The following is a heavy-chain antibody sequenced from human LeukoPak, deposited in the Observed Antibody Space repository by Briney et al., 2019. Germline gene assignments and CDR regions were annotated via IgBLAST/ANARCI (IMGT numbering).Heavy chain of an antibody. CDR1: GFTFSSYW. CDR3: ASGGYDILTASGY. Sequence: PGGSLRLSCAASGFTFSSYWMSWVRQAPGKGLEWVAFIRYDGSNKFYADSVKGRFTISRDNSRNTLEMQMNSLRPEDTAVYYCASGGYDILTASGYWGQGTLVTVSS. CDR2: IRYDGSNK. D-gene: IGHD3-9*01. J-gene: IGHJ4*02. V-gene: IGHV3-30*02.